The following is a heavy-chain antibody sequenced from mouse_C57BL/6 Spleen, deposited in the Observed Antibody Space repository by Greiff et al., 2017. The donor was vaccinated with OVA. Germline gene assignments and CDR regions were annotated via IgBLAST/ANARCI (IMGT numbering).Heavy chain of an antibody. CDR2: ILPGSGST. CDR1: GYTFTGYW. J-gene: IGHJ1*03. V-gene: IGHV1-9*01. D-gene: IGHD2-3*01. Sequence: QVQLQQSGAELMKPGASVKLSCKATGYTFTGYWIEWVKQRPGHGLEWIGEILPGSGSTNYNAKFKGKATFTADTSSNTAYMQLSSLTTEDSAIYYCAKKGGYYNYWYFDVWGTGTTVTVSS. CDR3: AKKGGYYNYWYFDV.